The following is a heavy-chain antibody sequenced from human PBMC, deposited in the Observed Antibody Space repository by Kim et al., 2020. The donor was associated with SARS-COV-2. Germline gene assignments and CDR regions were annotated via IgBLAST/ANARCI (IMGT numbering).Heavy chain of an antibody. CDR3: ARGTIFEP. CDR2: INHSGNT. V-gene: IGHV4-34*01. D-gene: IGHD3-3*01. J-gene: IGHJ5*02. CDR1: GGSFSSYY. Sequence: SETLSLTCAVSGGSFSSYYWSWIRQPPGKGLEWIGEINHSGNTNYHPSLKSRVTISIDTSKNQFSLNVSSVTAAATAVYYCARGTIFEPWGQGTLVTVSS.